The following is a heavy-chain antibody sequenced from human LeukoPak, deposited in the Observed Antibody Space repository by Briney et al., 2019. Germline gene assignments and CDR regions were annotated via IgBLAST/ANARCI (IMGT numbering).Heavy chain of an antibody. D-gene: IGHD2-15*01. CDR3: ARVARVLAEIDL. CDR1: GGPISSGGYY. CDR2: IYYSGST. J-gene: IGHJ5*02. Sequence: PSETLSLNCTVSGGPISSGGYYRSWIRHHPGKGLEWIGYIYYSGSTHYNPHHKSRDTIKVDTSKNQFALKLSSVTAADTAVDYCARVARVLAEIDLWGQGTLVTVSS. V-gene: IGHV4-31*03.